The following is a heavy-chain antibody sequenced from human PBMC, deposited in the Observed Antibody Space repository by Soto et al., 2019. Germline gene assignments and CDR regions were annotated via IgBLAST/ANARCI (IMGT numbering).Heavy chain of an antibody. J-gene: IGHJ4*02. Sequence: SQTLSLTCAISGDSVSSNSAAWNWIRHSPSRGLEWLGRTYYRSKWYNDYAVSVKSRITINPDTPKNQFSLPMNSVTPEDTAVYYCAREEYSSGWLFDYCGQGTLVTVSS. D-gene: IGHD6-19*01. V-gene: IGHV6-1*01. CDR2: TYYRSKWYN. CDR1: GDSVSSNSAA. CDR3: AREEYSSGWLFDY.